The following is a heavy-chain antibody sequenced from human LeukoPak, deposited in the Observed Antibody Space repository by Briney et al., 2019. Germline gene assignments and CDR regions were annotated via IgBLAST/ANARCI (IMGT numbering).Heavy chain of an antibody. CDR3: AREGGYDLYYFDY. D-gene: IGHD5-12*01. Sequence: PGGSLRLSCAASGFTFNRYAMSWVRQAPGKGLEWVSYISSSSSTIYYADSVKGRFTISRDNAKNSLYLQMNSLRAKDTAVYYCAREGGYDLYYFDYWGQGTLVTVSS. V-gene: IGHV3-48*01. J-gene: IGHJ4*02. CDR1: GFTFNRYA. CDR2: ISSSSSTI.